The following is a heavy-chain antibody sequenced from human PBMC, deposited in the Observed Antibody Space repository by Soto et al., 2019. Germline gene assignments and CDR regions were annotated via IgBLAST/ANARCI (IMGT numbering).Heavy chain of an antibody. J-gene: IGHJ3*02. V-gene: IGHV1-8*01. CDR1: GYTFTSCD. CDR2: MNPNSGNT. D-gene: IGHD6-13*01. Sequence: ASVKVSCKASGYTFTSCDISWVRQATGQGLEWMGWMNPNSGNTGYAQKFQGRVTMTRNTSISTAYMELSSLRSEDTAVYYCARGRQQLVLRDAFDIWGQGTMVTVSS. CDR3: ARGRQQLVLRDAFDI.